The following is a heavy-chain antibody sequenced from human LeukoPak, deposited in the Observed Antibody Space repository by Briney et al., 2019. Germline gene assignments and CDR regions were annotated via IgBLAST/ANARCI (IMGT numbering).Heavy chain of an antibody. CDR1: VFTFSSYA. J-gene: IGHJ4*02. CDR2: ISGNGGST. CDR3: AKESPHFDY. Sequence: GGSLRLSCAASVFTFSSYAMSGVRQAPGKGLEWVSVISGNGGSTYYAASVKGRFTISRDNSKDTLYLQMNSLTADDTAVYYCAKESPHFDYWSQGTLVTVSS. D-gene: IGHD3-3*02. V-gene: IGHV3-23*01.